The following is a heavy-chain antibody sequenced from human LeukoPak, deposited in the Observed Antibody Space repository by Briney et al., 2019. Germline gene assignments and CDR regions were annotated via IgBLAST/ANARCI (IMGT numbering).Heavy chain of an antibody. V-gene: IGHV3-7*03. CDR1: GFTFSSHW. CDR2: IKQDGSDK. Sequence: GGSLRLSCVASGFTFSSHWMSWVRQAPGKGLEWVGNIKQDGSDKYHADSVKGRFTISRDNAKNSLYLQMSSLRAEDTAVYYCATQTYAIFGYWGQGTLVTVSS. CDR3: ATQTYAIFGY. J-gene: IGHJ4*02. D-gene: IGHD2-8*01.